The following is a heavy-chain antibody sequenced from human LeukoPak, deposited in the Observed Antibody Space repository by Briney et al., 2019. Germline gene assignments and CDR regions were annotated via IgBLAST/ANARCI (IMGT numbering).Heavy chain of an antibody. J-gene: IGHJ6*03. CDR1: GGSISSGGYY. CDR2: IYHSGST. D-gene: IGHD6-13*01. CDR3: ARDQGLAAAGAMWYYYYYYMDV. Sequence: SETLSLTCTVSGGSISSGGYYWSWIRQPPGKGLEWIGYIYHSGSTYYNPSLKSRVTISVDTSKNQFSLKLSSVTAADTAVYYCARDQGLAAAGAMWYYYYYYMDVWGKGTTVTVSS. V-gene: IGHV4-30-2*01.